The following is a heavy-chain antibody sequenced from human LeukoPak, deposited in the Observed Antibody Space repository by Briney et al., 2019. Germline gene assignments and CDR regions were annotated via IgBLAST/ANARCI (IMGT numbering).Heavy chain of an antibody. Sequence: GGSLRLSCAASGFTFSSYAMTWVRQAPGKGLEWVSAISGSGVSTYYADSVKGRFPISRDNPKNTLYLQMSSLRAEDTAVYYCAKDYRYCTSTSCYGDDAFDIWGQGTMVTVSS. CDR3: AKDYRYCTSTSCYGDDAFDI. V-gene: IGHV3-23*01. J-gene: IGHJ3*02. D-gene: IGHD2-2*01. CDR2: ISGSGVST. CDR1: GFTFSSYA.